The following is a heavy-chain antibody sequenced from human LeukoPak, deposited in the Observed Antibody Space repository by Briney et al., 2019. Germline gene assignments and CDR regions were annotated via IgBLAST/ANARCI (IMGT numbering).Heavy chain of an antibody. V-gene: IGHV2-5*01. J-gene: IGHJ3*02. Sequence: SGPTLVNPTQTLTLTCTFSGFSLSTTGVGVGWIRQPRGKALEWLAITFWNDDKSYSPSLKSRLTITKDTSKNQVVLTMTNMDPVDTATYYCARIPVVGATNAFDIWGQGTMVTVSS. CDR3: ARIPVVGATNAFDI. CDR2: TFWNDDK. D-gene: IGHD1-26*01. CDR1: GFSLSTTGVG.